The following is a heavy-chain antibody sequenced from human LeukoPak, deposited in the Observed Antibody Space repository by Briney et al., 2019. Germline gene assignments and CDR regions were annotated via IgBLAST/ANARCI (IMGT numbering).Heavy chain of an antibody. CDR2: IYYSRST. Sequence: SETLSLTSTVSGGSISSSSYYWGWILQPPGKGLEWIGSIYYSRSTYYNPSLKSRVTISVDTSKNQFSLKLSSVTAADTAVYYCARVPTVTFDYWGQGTLVTVSS. J-gene: IGHJ4*02. D-gene: IGHD4-17*01. V-gene: IGHV4-39*01. CDR3: ARVPTVTFDY. CDR1: GGSISSSSYY.